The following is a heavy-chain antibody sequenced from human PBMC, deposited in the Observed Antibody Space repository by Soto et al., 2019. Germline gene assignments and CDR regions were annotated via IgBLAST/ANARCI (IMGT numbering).Heavy chain of an antibody. V-gene: IGHV3-30-3*01. D-gene: IGHD3-3*01. CDR1: GFTFSSYA. CDR2: ISYDGSNK. J-gene: IGHJ4*02. CDR3: AREKADSWSGYFDY. Sequence: GGSLRLSCAASGFTFSSYAMHWVRQAPGKGLEWVAVISYDGSNKYYADSVKGRFTISRDNSKNTLYLQMNSLRAEDTAVYYCAREKADSWSGYFDYWGQGTLVTVSS.